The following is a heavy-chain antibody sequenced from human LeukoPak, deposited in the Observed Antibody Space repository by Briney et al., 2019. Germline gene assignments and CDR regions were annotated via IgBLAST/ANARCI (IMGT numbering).Heavy chain of an antibody. CDR3: ARARGWLRFVWFDP. CDR1: GGSFSGYY. J-gene: IGHJ5*02. Sequence: PSETLSLTCAVYGGSFSGYYWSWIRQPPGKGLEWIGEINHSGSTNYNPSLKSRVTISVDTSKNQFSLKLSSVTAADTAVYYCARARGWLRFVWFDPWGQGTLVTVSS. CDR2: INHSGST. V-gene: IGHV4-34*01. D-gene: IGHD5-12*01.